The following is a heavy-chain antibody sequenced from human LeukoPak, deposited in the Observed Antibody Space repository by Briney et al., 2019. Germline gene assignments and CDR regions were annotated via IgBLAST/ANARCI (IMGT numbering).Heavy chain of an antibody. CDR3: ARGYGGNAFDY. CDR1: GYTFTSYY. Sequence: ASVKVSCKASGYTFTSYYMHWVRQAPGQGLEWMGIINPSGGSTSYAQKFQGRVTMTRDMSTSTAYMELSSLRSEDTAVYYCARGYGGNAFDYWGQGTLVTVSS. D-gene: IGHD4-23*01. J-gene: IGHJ4*02. CDR2: INPSGGST. V-gene: IGHV1-46*01.